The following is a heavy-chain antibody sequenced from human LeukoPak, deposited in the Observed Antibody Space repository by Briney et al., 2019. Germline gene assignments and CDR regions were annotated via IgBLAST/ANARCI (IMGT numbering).Heavy chain of an antibody. V-gene: IGHV4-34*01. CDR3: ARARSFYSSSFFDY. J-gene: IGHJ4*02. D-gene: IGHD6-6*01. CDR2: INHSGST. CDR1: GGSFSGYY. Sequence: SETLSLTCAVYGGSFSGYYWSWIRQPPGKGLEWIGEINHSGSTNYNPSLKSRVTISVDTSKNQFSLKLSSVTAADTAVYYCARARSFYSSSFFDYWGQGTLVTVSS.